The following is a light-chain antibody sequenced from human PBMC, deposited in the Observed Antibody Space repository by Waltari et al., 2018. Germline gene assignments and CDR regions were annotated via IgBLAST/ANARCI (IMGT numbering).Light chain of an antibody. CDR2: QDS. V-gene: IGLV3-1*01. CDR3: QAWDSSTGI. Sequence: SYELTQSDSVSVSPGQTASITCSGDKLGDKYASWYQQKPGQSPVLVMYQDSKRPSGIPERFSGSNSGNTATLTISGTQAMDEADYYCQAWDSSTGIFGGGTKLTVL. J-gene: IGLJ2*01. CDR1: KLGDKY.